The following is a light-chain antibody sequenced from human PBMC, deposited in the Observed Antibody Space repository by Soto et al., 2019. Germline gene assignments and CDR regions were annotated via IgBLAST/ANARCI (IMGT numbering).Light chain of an antibody. CDR1: QSVSNNY. CDR2: ATS. Sequence: EIVLTQSPGTLSLSPGERATLSCRASQSVSNNYLAWYQQKPGQAPRLLIYATSRRATGIPDRFSGSGSGTDFTLTISRLDPEDFAVYYCQQYGGSRWTFGQGTKVDIK. J-gene: IGKJ1*01. V-gene: IGKV3-20*01. CDR3: QQYGGSRWT.